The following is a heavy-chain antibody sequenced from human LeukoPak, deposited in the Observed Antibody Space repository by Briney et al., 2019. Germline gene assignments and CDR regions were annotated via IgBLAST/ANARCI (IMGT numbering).Heavy chain of an antibody. CDR2: ISSSSSYI. D-gene: IGHD1-26*01. Sequence: GGSLRLSCAASGFTFSSYSMNWVRQAPGKGLEWVSSISSSSSYIYYADSVKGRFTISRDNAKNSLYLQMNSLRAEDTAVYYCARDDSGSYYSDHDAFDIWGQGTMVTVSS. CDR1: GFTFSSYS. CDR3: ARDDSGSYYSDHDAFDI. V-gene: IGHV3-21*01. J-gene: IGHJ3*02.